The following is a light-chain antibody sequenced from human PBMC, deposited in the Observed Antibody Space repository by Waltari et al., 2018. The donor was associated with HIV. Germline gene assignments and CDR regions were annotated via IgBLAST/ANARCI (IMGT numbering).Light chain of an antibody. CDR3: HQYDTFSGT. CDR1: PGVGPF. CDR2: QAS. Sequence: DIRLTHSPSTLSASAGDRVAISCRAGPGVGPFLAWYQQKPGKLPKLLILQASTLEGGVPSRFSGSVSGADFTLTIDGLQSDDFATYYCHQYDTFSGTFGQGTKVELK. V-gene: IGKV1-5*03. J-gene: IGKJ1*01.